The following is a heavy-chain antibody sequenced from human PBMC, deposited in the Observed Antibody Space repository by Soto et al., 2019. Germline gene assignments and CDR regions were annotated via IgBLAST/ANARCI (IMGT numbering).Heavy chain of an antibody. V-gene: IGHV3-30*18. D-gene: IGHD6-6*01. CDR3: AKLGGDSSSSLARIRYYSGMDV. Sequence: GGSLRLSCAASGFTFSSYGMHWVRQAPGKGLEWVAVISYDGSNKYYADSVKGRFTISRDNSKNTLYLQMNSLRAEDTAVYYCAKLGGDSSSSLARIRYYSGMDVWGQGTTVTVSS. J-gene: IGHJ6*02. CDR1: GFTFSSYG. CDR2: ISYDGSNK.